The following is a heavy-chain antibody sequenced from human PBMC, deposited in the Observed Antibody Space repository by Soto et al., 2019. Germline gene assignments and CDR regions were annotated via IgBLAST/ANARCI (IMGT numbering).Heavy chain of an antibody. J-gene: IGHJ6*02. V-gene: IGHV4-31*03. Sequence: QVQLQESGPGLVKPSQTLSLTCTVSGGSISSGGYYWSWIRQHPGKGLEWIGYIYYSGSTYYNPSLKSRVTISVDTSKNQFSLQLSSVTAADTAVYYCARVEGRSSSPSNYYYYGMDVWGQGTTVTVSS. CDR1: GGSISSGGYY. D-gene: IGHD6-6*01. CDR2: IYYSGST. CDR3: ARVEGRSSSPSNYYYYGMDV.